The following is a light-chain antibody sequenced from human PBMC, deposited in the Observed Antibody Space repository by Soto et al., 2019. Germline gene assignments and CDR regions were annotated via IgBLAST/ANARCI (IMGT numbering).Light chain of an antibody. Sequence: QSVLTQPPSASGSPGQSVTISCTGTSSDVGGYNFVSWYQQHPGKAPQLIIYEVTKRPSGVPDRFSGSKSGNTASLTVSGLQTEDEADYYCIPYAGTAYVFGTGTKVTVL. CDR2: EVT. V-gene: IGLV2-8*01. J-gene: IGLJ1*01. CDR1: SSDVGGYNF. CDR3: IPYAGTAYV.